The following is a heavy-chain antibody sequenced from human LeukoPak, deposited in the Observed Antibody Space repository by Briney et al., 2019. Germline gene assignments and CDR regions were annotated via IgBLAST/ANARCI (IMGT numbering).Heavy chain of an antibody. Sequence: SETLSLTCAVSGGSINSYYFNWIRQPAGKGLEWIGRIYTTGSTNYNPSLQRRVTMSIDTSKNQFSLKLTSVTAADTAVYYCARGTLNYYDSSGYWGYWGQGTLVTVSS. J-gene: IGHJ4*02. CDR1: GGSINSYY. CDR3: ARGTLNYYDSSGYWGY. V-gene: IGHV4-4*07. D-gene: IGHD3-22*01. CDR2: IYTTGST.